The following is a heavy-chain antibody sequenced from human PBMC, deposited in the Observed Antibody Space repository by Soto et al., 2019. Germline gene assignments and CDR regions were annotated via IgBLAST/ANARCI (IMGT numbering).Heavy chain of an antibody. CDR2: IWYDGSNK. J-gene: IGHJ6*02. V-gene: IGHV3-33*01. Sequence: QVQLVESGGGVVQPGRSLRLSCAASGFTFSSYGMHWVRQAPGKGLEWVAVIWYDGSNKYYADSVKGLFTISRDNSKNTLYLQMNSLRAEDTAVYYCARDSGEYCSSTSCYLSYYYGMDVWGQGTTVTVSS. D-gene: IGHD2-2*01. CDR3: ARDSGEYCSSTSCYLSYYYGMDV. CDR1: GFTFSSYG.